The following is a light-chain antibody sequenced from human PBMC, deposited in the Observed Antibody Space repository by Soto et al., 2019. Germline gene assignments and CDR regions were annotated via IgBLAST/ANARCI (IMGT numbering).Light chain of an antibody. Sequence: QSVLTQPASVSGSPGQSITISCTGTSSDVGGYNFVSWYQHHPAKAPELMIYDLTYRPSGVSNRFSGSKSGNTAYLTISGLQAEDEADYYCISYTNTNTYVFGTGTKLTVL. CDR2: DLT. J-gene: IGLJ1*01. CDR3: ISYTNTNTYV. CDR1: SSDVGGYNF. V-gene: IGLV2-14*03.